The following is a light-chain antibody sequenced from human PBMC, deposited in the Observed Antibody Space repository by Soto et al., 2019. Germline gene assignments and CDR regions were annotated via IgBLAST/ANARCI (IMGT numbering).Light chain of an antibody. Sequence: IVMTQSPDSLAVSLGERATINCKSSQTIVHSASNKSYLAWYQQKAGQPPRLLINWASTRDSGVPDRFSGSGSGTDFTLTISRLEAEDAAVYYCQQYFRSPITFGGGTKVDIK. V-gene: IGKV4-1*01. CDR3: QQYFRSPIT. CDR2: WAS. CDR1: QTIVHSASNKSY. J-gene: IGKJ4*01.